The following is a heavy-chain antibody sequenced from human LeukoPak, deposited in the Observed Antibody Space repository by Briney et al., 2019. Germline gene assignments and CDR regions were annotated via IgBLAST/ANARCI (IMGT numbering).Heavy chain of an antibody. D-gene: IGHD1-1*01. J-gene: IGHJ4*02. CDR1: GFTFSTYG. V-gene: IGHV3-30*02. CDR3: APTGTTGFGYFDY. CDR2: IQYDGGNE. Sequence: PGGSLRLSCAASGFTFSTYGMHWVRQAPGKGLEWVAFIQYDGGNEYYADSVKGRFTISRDNSKNTLYLQMNSLRAEDTAVYYCAPTGTTGFGYFDYWGQGTLLTVSS.